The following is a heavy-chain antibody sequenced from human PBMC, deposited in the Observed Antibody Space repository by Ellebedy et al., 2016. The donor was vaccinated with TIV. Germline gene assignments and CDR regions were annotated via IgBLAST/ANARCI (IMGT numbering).Heavy chain of an antibody. J-gene: IGHJ3*02. CDR2: ITSSGTYT. D-gene: IGHD2-15*01. Sequence: GESLKISXEASGFTFSDYYMSWIRQAPGKGLEWVSYITSSGTYTNYADSVKGRFTISRDNAKNTLYLQMNSLRAEDTAVYYCARGIPAMVADGEAFDIWGQGALVTVSS. CDR3: ARGIPAMVADGEAFDI. V-gene: IGHV3-11*06. CDR1: GFTFSDYY.